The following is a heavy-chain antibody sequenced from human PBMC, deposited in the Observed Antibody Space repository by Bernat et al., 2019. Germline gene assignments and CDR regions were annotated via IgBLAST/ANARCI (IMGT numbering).Heavy chain of an antibody. CDR1: GGSISSSSYY. V-gene: IGHV4-39*01. CDR3: ARPWNYYDSGGFQKGYDAFDI. Sequence: QLQLQESGPGLVKPSETLSLTCTVSGGSISSSSYYWGWIRQPPGKGLEWIGSIYYSGSTYYNPSLKSRVTISVDTSKNQFSLKLSSVTAADTAVYYCARPWNYYDSGGFQKGYDAFDIWGQGTMVTVSS. J-gene: IGHJ3*02. D-gene: IGHD3-22*01. CDR2: IYYSGST.